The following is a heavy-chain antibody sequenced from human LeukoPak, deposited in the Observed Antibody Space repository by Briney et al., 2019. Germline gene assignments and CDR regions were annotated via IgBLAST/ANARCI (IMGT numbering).Heavy chain of an antibody. CDR3: ARDIAARRFDY. CDR2: IYTSGST. J-gene: IGHJ4*02. Sequence: SETLSLTCIVSGVSISSYHWSWIRQPAGKGLEWIGRIYTSGSTNYNPSLKSRVTVSVDTSKNQFSLKLSSVTAADTAVYYCARDIAARRFDYWGQGTLVTVSS. D-gene: IGHD6-6*01. CDR1: GVSISSYH. V-gene: IGHV4-4*07.